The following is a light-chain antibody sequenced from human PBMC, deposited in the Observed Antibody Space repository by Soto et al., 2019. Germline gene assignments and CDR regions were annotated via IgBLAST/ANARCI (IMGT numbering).Light chain of an antibody. V-gene: IGLV2-14*01. Sequence: QYALTQPASVSGSPGQSITISCSGTSSDVGSYDHVAWYQQFPGKTPKLMIYEVSNRPSGVSNRFSGSKSGNTASLTISGLQAEDEADYYCISYTDRQSYVFGTGTKLTVL. J-gene: IGLJ1*01. CDR2: EVS. CDR1: SSDVGSYDH. CDR3: ISYTDRQSYV.